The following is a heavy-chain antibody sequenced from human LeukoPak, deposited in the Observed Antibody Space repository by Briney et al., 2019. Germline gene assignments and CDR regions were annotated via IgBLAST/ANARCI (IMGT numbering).Heavy chain of an antibody. CDR3: ARNHGYCSSTSCYRNDAFDI. CDR2: INPNSGGT. D-gene: IGHD2-2*01. J-gene: IGHJ3*02. V-gene: IGHV1-2*02. Sequence: GASVKVSCKASGYTFTGYYMHWVRQAPGQGLEWMGWINPNSGGTNYAQKFQGRVTMTRDTSISTAYMELSRLRSDDTAVYYCARNHGYCSSTSCYRNDAFDIWGQGTMVTVSS. CDR1: GYTFTGYY.